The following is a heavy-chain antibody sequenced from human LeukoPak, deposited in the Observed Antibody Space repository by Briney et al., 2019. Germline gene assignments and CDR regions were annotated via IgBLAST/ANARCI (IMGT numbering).Heavy chain of an antibody. V-gene: IGHV3-NL1*01. Sequence: GGSLGLSCAASGFTFSSYGMHWVRQAPGKGLEWVSVIYSGGSTYYADSVKGRFTISRDDSKNTLYLQMNSLKTEDTAVYYCTTDQLVVAATDYWGQGTLVTVSS. D-gene: IGHD2-15*01. CDR2: IYSGGST. J-gene: IGHJ4*02. CDR3: TTDQLVVAATDY. CDR1: GFTFSSYG.